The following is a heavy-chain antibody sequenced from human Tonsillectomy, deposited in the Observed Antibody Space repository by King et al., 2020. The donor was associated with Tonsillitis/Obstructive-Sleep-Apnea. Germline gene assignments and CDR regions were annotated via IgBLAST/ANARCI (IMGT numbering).Heavy chain of an antibody. V-gene: IGHV3-30*01. CDR1: GFTFSSYA. CDR2: ILYDGSNE. D-gene: IGHD6-13*01. J-gene: IGHJ4*02. CDR3: ARDLLGNIAATNY. Sequence: QLVQSGGGVVQPGRSLRLSCAASGFTFSSYAMHWVRQAPGKGLEWVAVILYDGSNENYAESVKGRFTISRDNSKNTLYLQMNSLRAEDTAVYYCARDLLGNIAATNYWGQGTLVTVSS.